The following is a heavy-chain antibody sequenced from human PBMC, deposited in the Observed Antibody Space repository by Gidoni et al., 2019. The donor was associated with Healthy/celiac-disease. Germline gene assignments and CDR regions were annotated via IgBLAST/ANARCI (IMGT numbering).Heavy chain of an antibody. Sequence: QVQLVESGGGVVQPGRSLRLSCAASGFTFSSYAMHWVRQAPGKGLEWVAVISYDGSNKYYADSVKGRFTISRDNSKNTLYLQMNSLRAEDTAVYYCASSASIVVVPAAIGYWGQGTLVTVSS. CDR2: ISYDGSNK. CDR1: GFTFSSYA. CDR3: ASSASIVVVPAAIGY. J-gene: IGHJ4*02. V-gene: IGHV3-30-3*01. D-gene: IGHD2-2*01.